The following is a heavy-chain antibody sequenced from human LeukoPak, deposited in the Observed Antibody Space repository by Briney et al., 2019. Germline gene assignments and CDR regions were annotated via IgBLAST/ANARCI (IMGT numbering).Heavy chain of an antibody. V-gene: IGHV3-48*03. Sequence: PGGSLRLSCVASGFTFSSYEMNWVRQAPGKGLEWVSYISSSGSTIYYADSVKGRFTISRDNAKNLLYLQMNSLRAEDTAVYYCAREGGEWELLRTFDYWGQGTLVTVSS. CDR2: ISSSGSTI. CDR3: AREGGEWELLRTFDY. J-gene: IGHJ4*02. D-gene: IGHD1-26*01. CDR1: GFTFSSYE.